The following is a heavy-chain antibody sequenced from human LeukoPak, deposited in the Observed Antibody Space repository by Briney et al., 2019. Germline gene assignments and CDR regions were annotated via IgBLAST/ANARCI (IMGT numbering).Heavy chain of an antibody. J-gene: IGHJ4*02. V-gene: IGHV3-30*01. CDR1: GFTFSSYA. Sequence: GRSLRLSCAASGFTFSSYAMHWVRQAPGKGLEWVAVISYDGSNKYYADSVKGRFTISRDNSKNTLYLQMNSLRTEDTAVYYCARGGTGVVPAAFDYWGQGTLVTVSS. CDR2: ISYDGSNK. CDR3: ARGGTGVVPAAFDY. D-gene: IGHD2-2*01.